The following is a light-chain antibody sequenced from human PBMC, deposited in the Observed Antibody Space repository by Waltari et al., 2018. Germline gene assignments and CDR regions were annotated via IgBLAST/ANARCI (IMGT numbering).Light chain of an antibody. J-gene: IGLJ2*01. CDR3: SSFAGNNNVV. CDR1: SNDVGAYNY. V-gene: IGLV2-8*01. Sequence: QSALTQPPSASGSPGPSVPISCTGTSNDVGAYNYVSWYQQHPGKAPKLMIYEVSMRPSGVPDRFSGSKSDNTASLTVSGLQAEDEADYYCSSFAGNNNVVFGGGTKLTVL. CDR2: EVS.